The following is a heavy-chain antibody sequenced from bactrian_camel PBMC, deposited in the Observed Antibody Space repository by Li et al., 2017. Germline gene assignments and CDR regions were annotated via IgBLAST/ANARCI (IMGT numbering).Heavy chain of an antibody. V-gene: IGHV3S53*01. J-gene: IGHJ4*01. CDR2: IAGGGNP. Sequence: QVQLVESGGGTVQAGGSLTLSCAVSGIDHHACMAWFRQAPGKEREGVASIAGGGNPAYVDAVKGRFTISKDNAHNTLILQMNNLKPEDTAMYYCAAGIGIVVVTADPLLYNYWGQGTQVTVS. CDR1: GIDHHAC. CDR3: AAGIGIVVVTADPLLYNY. D-gene: IGHD2*01.